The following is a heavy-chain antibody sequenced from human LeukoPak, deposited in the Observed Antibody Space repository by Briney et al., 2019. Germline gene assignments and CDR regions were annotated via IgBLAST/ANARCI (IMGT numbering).Heavy chain of an antibody. CDR3: AREYYYDETPDY. V-gene: IGHV1-3*04. J-gene: IGHJ4*02. Sequence: ASVKVSCKASGYTFTDYAIHWVRQAPGQRLEWMRWINTGNGNTKYSEKFQDRVTLTRDTSASTGYMELSSLRSEDTAVYYCAREYYYDETPDYWGQGTLVTVSS. D-gene: IGHD3-22*01. CDR1: GYTFTDYA. CDR2: INTGNGNT.